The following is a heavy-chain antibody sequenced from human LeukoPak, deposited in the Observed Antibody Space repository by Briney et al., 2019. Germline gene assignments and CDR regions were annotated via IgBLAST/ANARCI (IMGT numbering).Heavy chain of an antibody. CDR2: IRSKTNNYAT. CDR3: TTRWGIVGATPADY. J-gene: IGHJ4*02. D-gene: IGHD1-26*01. CDR1: RFTFSGSA. Sequence: GGSLKLSCAASRFTFSGSAMHWVRQASGKGLEWVGRIRSKTNNYATAYAASVKGRFTISRDDSKNTAYLQMNSLKTEDTAVYYCTTRWGIVGATPADYWGQGTLVTVSS. V-gene: IGHV3-73*01.